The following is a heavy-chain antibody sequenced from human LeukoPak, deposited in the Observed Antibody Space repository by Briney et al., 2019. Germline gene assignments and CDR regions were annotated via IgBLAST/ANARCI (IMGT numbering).Heavy chain of an antibody. CDR1: GFTFTTYG. CDR3: AREGYEDAFDI. D-gene: IGHD3-3*01. CDR2: IMSDGRST. V-gene: IGHV3-74*01. J-gene: IGHJ3*02. Sequence: GGSLRLSCAASGFTFTTYGMHWVRQAPGKGLVWVSRIMSDGRSTYADSVKGRFTISRDNAKNTLYLQMNSLRAEDTAVYYCAREGYEDAFDIWGQGTMVTVSS.